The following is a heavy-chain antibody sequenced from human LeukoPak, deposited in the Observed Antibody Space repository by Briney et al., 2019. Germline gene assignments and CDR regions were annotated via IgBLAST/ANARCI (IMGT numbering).Heavy chain of an antibody. CDR3: AREPATATPTLDY. D-gene: IGHD2-2*02. CDR1: GGSISSSSYY. Sequence: SETLSLTCTVSGGSISSSSYYWGWIRQPPGKGLEWIGSIYYSGSTYYNPSLKSRVTISVDTSKNQFSLKLSSVTAADTAVYYCAREPATATPTLDYWGQGTLVTVSS. V-gene: IGHV4-39*07. J-gene: IGHJ4*02. CDR2: IYYSGST.